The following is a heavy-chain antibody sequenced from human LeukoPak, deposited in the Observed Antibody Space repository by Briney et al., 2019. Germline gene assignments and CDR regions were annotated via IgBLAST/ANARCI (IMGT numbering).Heavy chain of an antibody. CDR2: IYYSGST. J-gene: IGHJ4*02. CDR1: GGSISTSSYY. D-gene: IGHD3-10*01. CDR3: ASGSWQIVEGVY. Sequence: SETLSLTCTVSGGSISTSSYYWGWIRQPPGKGLECIGNIYYSGSTYYNPSLKSRVTISVDTSKNQFSLKLSSVTAADTPVYYCASGSWQIVEGVYWRQGTLVTVSS. V-gene: IGHV4-39*07.